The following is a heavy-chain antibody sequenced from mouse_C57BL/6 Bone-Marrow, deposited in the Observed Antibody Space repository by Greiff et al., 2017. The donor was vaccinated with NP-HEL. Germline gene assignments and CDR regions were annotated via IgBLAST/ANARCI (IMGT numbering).Heavy chain of an antibody. CDR1: GFTFSDYG. CDR3: ANWDRGGFAY. D-gene: IGHD4-1*02. CDR2: ISSGSSTI. J-gene: IGHJ3*01. V-gene: IGHV5-17*01. Sequence: EVQLVESGGGLVKPGGSLKLSCAASGFTFSDYGMHWVRQAPEKGLEWVAYISSGSSTIYYADTVKGRFTISRDNAKNTLFLQMTSLRSEDTAMYYCANWDRGGFAYWGQGTLVTVSA.